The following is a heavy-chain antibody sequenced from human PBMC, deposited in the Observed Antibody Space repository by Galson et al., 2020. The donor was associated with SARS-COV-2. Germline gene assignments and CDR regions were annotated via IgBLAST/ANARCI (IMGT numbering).Heavy chain of an antibody. J-gene: IGHJ3*02. CDR1: GGPLGTYY. CDR3: RSVLDGFDI. V-gene: IGHV4-34*01. CDR2: ITPPGSP. Sequence: SEPLSLPCAVYGGPLGTYYWHWLRHPPGKGLERMGDITPPGSPSYNASPQSRGTISVDTSKNQFSLKLSSVTAADTAIYYCRSVLDGFDIWGQGTMVTGSS.